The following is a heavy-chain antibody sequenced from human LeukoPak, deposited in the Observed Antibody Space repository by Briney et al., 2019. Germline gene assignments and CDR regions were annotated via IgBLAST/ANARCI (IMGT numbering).Heavy chain of an antibody. D-gene: IGHD3-22*01. CDR3: ARDRSGYQYNWFDP. Sequence: GGSLRLSCAASGFTSSDFYMTWIRQAPGKGLEWLSFISKKGDSIYYADSVRGRFIISRDNAKNLLYLQMNSLRPEDTAIYYCARDRSGYQYNWFDPWGQGTLVTVSS. V-gene: IGHV3-11*01. J-gene: IGHJ5*02. CDR2: ISKKGDSI. CDR1: GFTSSDFY.